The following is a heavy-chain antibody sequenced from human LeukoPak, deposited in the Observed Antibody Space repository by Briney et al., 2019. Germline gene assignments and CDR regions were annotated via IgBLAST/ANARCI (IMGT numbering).Heavy chain of an antibody. J-gene: IGHJ4*02. CDR3: AKDEPLDY. V-gene: IGHV3-30*18. CDR1: GFTFSSYG. D-gene: IGHD1-14*01. Sequence: PGRSLRLSCAASGFTFSSYGMHWVRQAPGEGLEWVAVISYDGSNKYYADSVKGRLTISRDNSKNTLYLQMNSLRAEDTAVYYCAKDEPLDYWGQGTLVTVSS. CDR2: ISYDGSNK.